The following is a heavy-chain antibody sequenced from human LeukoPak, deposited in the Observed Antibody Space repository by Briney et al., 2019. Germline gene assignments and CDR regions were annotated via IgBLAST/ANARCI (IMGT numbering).Heavy chain of an antibody. CDR1: GGTFISYA. CDR3: ARDLTGVAVAPSAPDY. V-gene: IGHV1-69*05. J-gene: IGHJ4*02. D-gene: IGHD6-19*01. CDR2: IIPIFGTA. Sequence: GASVKVSCKASGGTFISYAISWVRQAPGQGLEWMGGIIPIFGTANYAQKFQGRLTITRDTSASTAYMELSSLRSEDTAVYYCARDLTGVAVAPSAPDYWGQGTLVTVSS.